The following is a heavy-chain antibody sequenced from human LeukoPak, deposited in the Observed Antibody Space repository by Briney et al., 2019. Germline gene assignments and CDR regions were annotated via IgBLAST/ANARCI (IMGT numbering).Heavy chain of an antibody. CDR2: IIPIFGTA. CDR1: GGTFSSYA. V-gene: IGHV1-69*13. CDR3: ARRGAYGLSSTYYYYGMDV. J-gene: IGHJ6*04. Sequence: GASVKVSCKASGGTFSSYAISWVRQAPGQGLEWMGGIIPIFGTANYAQKFQGRVTITADESTSTAYMELSSLRSEDTAVYYCARRGAYGLSSTYYYYGMDVWGKGTTVTVSS. D-gene: IGHD4-17*01.